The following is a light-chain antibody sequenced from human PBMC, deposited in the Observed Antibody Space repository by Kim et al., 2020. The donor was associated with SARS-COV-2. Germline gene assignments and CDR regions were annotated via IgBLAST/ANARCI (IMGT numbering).Light chain of an antibody. CDR1: QGISSY. CDR3: QQLNSYPRYT. CDR2: AAS. V-gene: IGKV1-9*01. Sequence: ASVGDGVTITCRASQGISSYLAWYQQKPGKAPKLLIYAASTLQSGVPSRFSGSGSGTEFTLTISSLQPEDFATYYCQQLNSYPRYTFGQGTKLEI. J-gene: IGKJ2*01.